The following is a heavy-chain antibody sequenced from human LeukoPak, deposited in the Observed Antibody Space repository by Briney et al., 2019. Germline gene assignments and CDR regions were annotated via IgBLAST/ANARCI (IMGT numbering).Heavy chain of an antibody. D-gene: IGHD2-2*01. J-gene: IGHJ4*02. CDR1: GGSISSYC. CDR2: IYYSGRI. V-gene: IGHV4-59*08. CDR3: AGGPIGFCRSYSCRCDN. Sequence: SETQSLACTLSGGSISSYCWTWIRQPPGKGLEWIAYIYYSGRINYNPSLKSRVTISVDTSKNEFSLKLTSVTAADTAVYYCAGGPIGFCRSYSCRCDNWGQGTLVTVSS.